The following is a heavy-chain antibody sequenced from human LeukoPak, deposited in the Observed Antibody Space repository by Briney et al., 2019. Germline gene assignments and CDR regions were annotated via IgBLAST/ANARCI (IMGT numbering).Heavy chain of an antibody. CDR1: GFTFTNYA. D-gene: IGHD2-8*01. V-gene: IGHV3-23*01. CDR2: ISGSGDTT. Sequence: PGGSLRLSCAASGFTFTNYAMSWVRQAPGKGLEWVSAISGSGDTTYYADSVKGRFTLSRDNSKNTLYLQMHSLRAEDTAVCYCVKDKEDIVLMVNALSGYYFDSWGQGTLVTVSS. CDR3: VKDKEDIVLMVNALSGYYFDS. J-gene: IGHJ4*02.